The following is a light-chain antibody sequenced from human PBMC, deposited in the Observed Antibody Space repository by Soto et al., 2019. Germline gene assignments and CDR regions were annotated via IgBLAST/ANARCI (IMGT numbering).Light chain of an antibody. CDR3: QTWDTGISVV. V-gene: IGLV4-69*01. Sequence: QLVLTQSPSASASLGASVKLTCTLSSGHSNYAIAWHQQQPEKGPRYLMKLNNDGSHSKGDGIPDRFSGSSSGAERYLTISSLQSGDESDYYCQTWDTGISVVFGGGTKLTVL. CDR1: SGHSNYA. CDR2: LNNDGSH. J-gene: IGLJ2*01.